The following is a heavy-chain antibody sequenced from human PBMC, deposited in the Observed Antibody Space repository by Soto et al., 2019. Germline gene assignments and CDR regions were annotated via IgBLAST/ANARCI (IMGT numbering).Heavy chain of an antibody. CDR1: GGSISSYY. D-gene: IGHD5-12*01. CDR3: ARGYSGYDFFLDY. CDR2: IYYSGST. J-gene: IGHJ4*02. V-gene: IGHV4-59*08. Sequence: SETLSLTCTVSGGSISSYYWSWIRQPPGKGLEWIGYIYYSGSTNYNPSLKSRVTISVDTSKNQFSLKLSSVTAADTAVYYCARGYSGYDFFLDYWGQGTLVTVSS.